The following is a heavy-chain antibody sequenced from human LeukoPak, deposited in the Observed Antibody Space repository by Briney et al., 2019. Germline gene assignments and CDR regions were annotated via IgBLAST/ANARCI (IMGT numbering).Heavy chain of an antibody. J-gene: IGHJ3*02. Sequence: PSETLSLTCTVSAGSISSSSYYWGWIRQPPGKGLEWIGSTYYTGSTYYNPSLKSRVTISVDTSKNQFSLKLSSVTAADTAVYYCARDQGIAVAGRRGLFDIWGQGTMVTVSS. CDR1: AGSISSSSYY. CDR2: TYYTGST. D-gene: IGHD6-19*01. V-gene: IGHV4-39*07. CDR3: ARDQGIAVAGRRGLFDI.